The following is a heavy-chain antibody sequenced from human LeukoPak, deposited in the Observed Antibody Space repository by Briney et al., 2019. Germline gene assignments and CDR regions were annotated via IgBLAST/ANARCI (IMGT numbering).Heavy chain of an antibody. CDR3: AAIVVVSAAIDY. CDR1: GGSISSDAYF. J-gene: IGHJ4*02. Sequence: SQTLSLTCTVSGGSISSDAYFWSWIRQHPGKGLEWIGNIYYSGNTYYNPSLKSRVTMPVDTSKNQFCLKLSSVTAADTAVYYCAAIVVVSAAIDYWGQGTLVTVSS. D-gene: IGHD2-2*01. V-gene: IGHV4-31*03. CDR2: IYYSGNT.